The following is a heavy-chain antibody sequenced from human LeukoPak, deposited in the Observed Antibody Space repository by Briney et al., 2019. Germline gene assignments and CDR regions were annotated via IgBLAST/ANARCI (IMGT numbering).Heavy chain of an antibody. CDR2: ISHRGST. CDR3: ARDPTTVMTVPWYFDT. J-gene: IGHJ4*02. V-gene: IGHV4-34*01. D-gene: IGHD4-11*01. Sequence: PSETLSLTCAVCDGSFTGYFWNWIRQSPGKGLEWIGEISHRGSTNYNPSLKSRLTISVDTSKNQFSLRLTSVTAADTGVYFCARDPTTVMTVPWYFDTWGQGTLVTVSS. CDR1: DGSFTGYF.